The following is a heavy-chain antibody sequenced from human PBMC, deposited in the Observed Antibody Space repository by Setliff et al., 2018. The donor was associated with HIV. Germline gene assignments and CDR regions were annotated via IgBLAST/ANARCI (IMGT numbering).Heavy chain of an antibody. Sequence: GSGPTLVNPTQTLTLTCTFSGFSLSTSGVGVGWIRQPPGKALEWLARIDWDDAKYYSTSLKTRLTISKDTSKNQVVLTMTNMDPVDTATYYCARGSESLTYFDNLGPGTLVTVSS. D-gene: IGHD3-10*01. CDR1: GFSLSTSGVG. V-gene: IGHV2-70*11. CDR3: ARGSESLTYFDN. J-gene: IGHJ4*02. CDR2: IDWDDAK.